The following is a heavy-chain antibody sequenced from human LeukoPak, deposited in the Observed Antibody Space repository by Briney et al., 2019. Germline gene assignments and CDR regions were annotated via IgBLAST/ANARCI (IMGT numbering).Heavy chain of an antibody. V-gene: IGHV4-4*07. CDR2: IYTSGST. J-gene: IGHJ3*02. D-gene: IGHD3-3*01. CDR1: GGSISSYY. Sequence: SETLSLTCTVSGGSISSYYWSWIRQPPGKGLEWIGRIYTSGSTNYNPSLKSRVTMSVDTSKNQFPLKLSSVTAADTAVYYCARDQHDFWSGSHAFDIWGQGTMVTVSS. CDR3: ARDQHDFWSGSHAFDI.